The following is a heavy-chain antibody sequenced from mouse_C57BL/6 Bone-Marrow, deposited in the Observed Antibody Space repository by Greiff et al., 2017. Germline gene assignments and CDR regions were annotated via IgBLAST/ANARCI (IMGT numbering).Heavy chain of an antibody. V-gene: IGHV1-42*01. CDR2: INPSTGGT. J-gene: IGHJ4*01. CDR1: GYSFTGYY. D-gene: IGHD1-1*01. CDR3: ARTPITTAPYAMDD. Sequence: VQLQQSGPELVKPGASVKISCKASGYSFTGYYMNWVKQSPEKSLEWIGEINPSTGGTTYNQKFKAKATLTVDKSSSTAYMQLKSLASEDSAVYYCARTPITTAPYAMDDWGKGTSVTVSP.